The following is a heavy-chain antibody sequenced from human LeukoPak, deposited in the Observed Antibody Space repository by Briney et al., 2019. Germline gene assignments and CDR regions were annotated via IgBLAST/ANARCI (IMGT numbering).Heavy chain of an antibody. CDR1: GGTFSSYA. J-gene: IGHJ4*02. CDR2: IIPIFGTA. D-gene: IGHD3-10*01. V-gene: IGHV1-69*13. CDR3: ARVVVITMVRGDPTYYFDY. Sequence: SVKVSCKASGGTFSSYAISWVRQAPGQGLEWMGGIIPIFGTANYAQKFQGRVTITADESTGTAYMELSSLRSEDTAVYYCARVVVITMVRGDPTYYFDYWGQGTLVTVSS.